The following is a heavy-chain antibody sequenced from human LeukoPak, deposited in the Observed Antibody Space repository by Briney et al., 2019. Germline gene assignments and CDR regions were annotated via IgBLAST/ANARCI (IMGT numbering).Heavy chain of an antibody. CDR1: GYTFTSYD. V-gene: IGHV1-8*01. CDR3: ARDIKRSRARWENLGIDP. Sequence: RASVKVSCKASGYTFTSYDINWVRQATGQGLEWMGWMNPNSGNTGYAQKVQGRVTMTADASTSTTYMELRSLRSDDTAVYYCARDIKRSRARWENLGIDPWGQGTLVTVSS. CDR2: MNPNSGNT. D-gene: IGHD3-16*01. J-gene: IGHJ5*02.